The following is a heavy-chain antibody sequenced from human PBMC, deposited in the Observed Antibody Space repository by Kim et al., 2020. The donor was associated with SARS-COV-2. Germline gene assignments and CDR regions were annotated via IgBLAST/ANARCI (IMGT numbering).Heavy chain of an antibody. CDR1: GGSFSGYY. CDR2: INHSGST. Sequence: SETLSLTCAVYGGSFSGYYWSWIRQPPGKGLEWIGEINHSGSTNYNPSLKSRVTISVDTSKNQFSLKLSSVTAADTAVYYCAREVIGSGASFDPWGQGTL. CDR3: AREVIGSGASFDP. J-gene: IGHJ5*02. D-gene: IGHD3-10*01. V-gene: IGHV4-34*01.